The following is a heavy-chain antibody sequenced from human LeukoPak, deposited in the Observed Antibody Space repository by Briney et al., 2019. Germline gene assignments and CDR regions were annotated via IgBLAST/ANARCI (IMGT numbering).Heavy chain of an antibody. CDR1: GYTFTKYG. J-gene: IGHJ4*02. V-gene: IGHV1-2*02. CDR2: INPNSGGT. Sequence: ASVKVSCKASGYTFTKYGITWVRQAPGQGLEWMGWINPNSGGTNYAQKFQGRVTMTRDTSISTAYMELSRLRSDDTAVYYCAKSSSIAALLGYWGQGTLVTVSS. CDR3: AKSSSIAALLGY. D-gene: IGHD6-6*01.